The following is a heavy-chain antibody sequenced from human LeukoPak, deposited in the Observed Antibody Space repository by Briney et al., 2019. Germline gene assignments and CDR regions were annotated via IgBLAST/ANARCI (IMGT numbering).Heavy chain of an antibody. CDR1: GDSISSSHYF. V-gene: IGHV4-39*01. CDR3: GRHLRPHGVDV. J-gene: IGHJ6*02. CDR2: LLYSVRT. Sequence: PSESLSLTCTVSGDSISSSHYFWGWIRQPPGKGLEWIGSLLYSVRTDYSPSLRGRVTISVDTSKNQFSLKITSVTAADTAVYYCGRHLRPHGVDVWGQGTTVTVSS.